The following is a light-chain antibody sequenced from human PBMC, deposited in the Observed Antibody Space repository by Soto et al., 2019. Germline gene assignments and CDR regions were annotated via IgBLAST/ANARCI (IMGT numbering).Light chain of an antibody. J-gene: IGKJ1*01. V-gene: IGKV3-20*01. CDR2: HTS. CDR1: QTVNSR. Sequence: EIVLTQSPATLSSSPGERATLSCRASQTVNSRLAWYQHKPGQAPRLLIYHTSNRATGIPARFSGSGSGTDFTLTISRLEPEDFAVYYCQQYGSSPRTFGQGTKVDIK. CDR3: QQYGSSPRT.